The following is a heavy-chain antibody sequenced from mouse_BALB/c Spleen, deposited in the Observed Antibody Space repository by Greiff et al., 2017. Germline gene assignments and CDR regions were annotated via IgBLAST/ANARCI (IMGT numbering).Heavy chain of an antibody. Sequence: EVQLKQSGPELVKPGASVKMSCKASGYTFTSYVMHWVKQKPGQGLEWIGYINPYNDGTKYNEKFKGKATLTSDKSSSTAYMELSSLTSEDSAVYYCAHITTVVATPFDYWGQGTTLTVSS. D-gene: IGHD1-1*01. J-gene: IGHJ2*01. V-gene: IGHV1-14*01. CDR1: GYTFTSYV. CDR2: INPYNDGT. CDR3: AHITTVVATPFDY.